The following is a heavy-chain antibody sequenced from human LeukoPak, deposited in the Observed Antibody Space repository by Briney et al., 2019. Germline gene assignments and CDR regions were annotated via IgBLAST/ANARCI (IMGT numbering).Heavy chain of an antibody. Sequence: GGSLRLSCAASGFTFGTYNMNWVRQAPGKGLEWVSSISGGGNYKYYADSVRGRFTISRDNSKNSLYLQMNSLRAEDTAVYYCARTFGAYDFWGQGTLVTVSS. V-gene: IGHV3-21*01. D-gene: IGHD3-16*01. CDR1: GFTFGTYN. J-gene: IGHJ4*02. CDR2: ISGGGNYK. CDR3: ARTFGAYDF.